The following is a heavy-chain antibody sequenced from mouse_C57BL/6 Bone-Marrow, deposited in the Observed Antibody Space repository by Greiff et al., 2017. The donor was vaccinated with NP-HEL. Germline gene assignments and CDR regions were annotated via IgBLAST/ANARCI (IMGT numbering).Heavy chain of an antibody. V-gene: IGHV2-9-1*01. CDR3: ARIYYGSSYVGYFDY. Sequence: VMLVESGPGLVAPSQSLSITCTVSGFSLTSYAISWVRQPPGKGLEWLGVIWTGGGTNYNSALKSRLSISKDNSKSQVFLKMNSLQTDDTARYYCARIYYGSSYVGYFDYWGQGTTLTVSS. CDR2: IWTGGGT. CDR1: GFSLTSYA. D-gene: IGHD1-1*01. J-gene: IGHJ2*01.